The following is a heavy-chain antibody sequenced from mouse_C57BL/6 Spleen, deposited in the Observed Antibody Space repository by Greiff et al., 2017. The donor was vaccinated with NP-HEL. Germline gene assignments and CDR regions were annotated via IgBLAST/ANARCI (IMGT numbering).Heavy chain of an antibody. CDR3: ASPVITTVVAYYAMDY. J-gene: IGHJ4*01. Sequence: VQLQQPGTELVKPGASVKLSCKASGYTFTSYWMHWVKQRPGQGLEWIGNINPSNGGTNYNEKFKSKATLTVDKSSSTAYMQLSSLTSEDSAVYYCASPVITTVVAYYAMDYWGQGTSVTVSS. D-gene: IGHD1-1*01. V-gene: IGHV1-53*01. CDR1: GYTFTSYW. CDR2: INPSNGGT.